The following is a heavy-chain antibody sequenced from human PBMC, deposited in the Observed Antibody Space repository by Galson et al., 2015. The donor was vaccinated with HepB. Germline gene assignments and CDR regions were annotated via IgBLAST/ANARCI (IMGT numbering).Heavy chain of an antibody. V-gene: IGHV3-21*01. D-gene: IGHD3-10*01. CDR3: ARGENYYGSGSYFGLGY. J-gene: IGHJ4*02. CDR2: ISSSSSYI. CDR1: GFTFSSYS. Sequence: SLRLSCAASGFTFSSYSMDWVRQAPGKGLEWVSSISSSSSYIYYADSVKGRFTISRDNAKNSLYLQMNSLRAEDTAVYYCARGENYYGSGSYFGLGYWGQGTLVTVSS.